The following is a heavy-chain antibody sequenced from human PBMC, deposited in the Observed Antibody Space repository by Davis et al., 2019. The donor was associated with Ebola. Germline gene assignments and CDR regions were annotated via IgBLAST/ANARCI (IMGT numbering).Heavy chain of an antibody. Sequence: GESLKISCAASGFTFSTYWMHWVRQAPGKGLVWVSRVNSDGSSTTYADSVKGRFTISRDNAKNTVYLQMNSLRAEDTAVYYCARDVDYAFDSWGQGTLVTVSS. V-gene: IGHV3-74*01. CDR3: ARDVDYAFDS. D-gene: IGHD4/OR15-4a*01. CDR2: VNSDGSST. CDR1: GFTFSTYW. J-gene: IGHJ4*02.